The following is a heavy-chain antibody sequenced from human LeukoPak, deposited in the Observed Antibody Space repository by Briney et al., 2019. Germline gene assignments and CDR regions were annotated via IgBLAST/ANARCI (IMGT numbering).Heavy chain of an antibody. CDR2: INHSGST. V-gene: IGHV4-34*08. CDR3: AAGAIDY. J-gene: IGHJ4*02. Sequence: GSLRLSCAASGFTFSSYAMSWVRQAPGKGLEWIGEINHSGSTNYNPSLKSRVTISVDTSKNQFSLKLSSVTAADTAVYYCAAGAIDYWGQGTLVTVSS. D-gene: IGHD3-10*01. CDR1: GFTFSSYA.